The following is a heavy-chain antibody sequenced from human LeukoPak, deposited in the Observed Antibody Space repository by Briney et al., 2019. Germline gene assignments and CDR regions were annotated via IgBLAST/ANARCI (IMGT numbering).Heavy chain of an antibody. J-gene: IGHJ3*02. Sequence: ASVKVSCKASGYTFTSYYMHWVRQAPGQGLEWMGIINPSGGSTSYAQKFQGRVTMTRDMSTSTVYMELSSLRSEDTAVYYCARDSVVVVIGTLAFDIWGQGTMVTVSS. CDR1: GYTFTSYY. D-gene: IGHD3-22*01. CDR3: ARDSVVVVIGTLAFDI. CDR2: INPSGGST. V-gene: IGHV1-46*01.